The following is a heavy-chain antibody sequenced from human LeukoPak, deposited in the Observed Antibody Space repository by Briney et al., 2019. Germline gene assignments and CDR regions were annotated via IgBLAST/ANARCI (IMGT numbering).Heavy chain of an antibody. CDR2: INYRGST. D-gene: IGHD3-3*01. J-gene: IGHJ4*02. CDR3: ARAGRRLFGVLIPLSFDS. CDR1: GGSINNSPYY. Sequence: PSETLSLTCTVSGGSINNSPYYWGWIRQPPGKGLEWIGTINYRGSTYYNPSLKSRVTMSVDTSKNQVSLRLTSVTAADTALYYCARAGRRLFGVLIPLSFDSWGQGTLVTVSS. V-gene: IGHV4-39*07.